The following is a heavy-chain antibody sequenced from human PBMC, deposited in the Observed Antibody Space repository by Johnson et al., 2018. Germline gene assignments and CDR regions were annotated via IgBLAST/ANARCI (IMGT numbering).Heavy chain of an antibody. CDR1: GFTFSSYG. J-gene: IGHJ1*01. CDR2: ISYDGSNK. V-gene: IGHV3-30*18. D-gene: IGHD3-10*01. CDR3: AKVLGSTAPPASWYFHH. Sequence: QVQLVQSGGGVVQPGRSLRLSCAASGFTFSSYGMHWVRQAPGKGLEWVAVISYDGSNKYYADSVKGRFTISRDNSKNTLYLQMNSLRAEDTAVYYCAKVLGSTAPPASWYFHHWGQGTLVTVSS.